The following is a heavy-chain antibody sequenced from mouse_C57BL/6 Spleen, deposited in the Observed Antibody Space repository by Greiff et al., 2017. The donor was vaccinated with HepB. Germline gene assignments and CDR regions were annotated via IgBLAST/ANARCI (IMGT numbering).Heavy chain of an antibody. CDR1: GYAFSSSW. D-gene: IGHD3-2*02. V-gene: IGHV1-82*01. J-gene: IGHJ3*01. CDR3: ARSWGAQAILAY. CDR2: IYPGDGET. Sequence: QVQLKQSGPELVKPGASVKISCKASGYAFSSSWMNWVKQRPGKGLEWIGRIYPGDGETNYNGKFKGKATLTADKSSSTAYMQLSSLTSEDSAVYFCARSWGAQAILAYWGQGTLVTVSA.